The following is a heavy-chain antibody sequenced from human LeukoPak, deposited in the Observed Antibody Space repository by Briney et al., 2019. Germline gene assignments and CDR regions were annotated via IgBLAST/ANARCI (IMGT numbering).Heavy chain of an antibody. V-gene: IGHV4-59*11. CDR2: PYHSGST. D-gene: IGHD6-19*01. CDR3: ATSQHWLAFDY. J-gene: IGHJ4*02. Sequence: SETMSLTCTVSGASLDTHYWGWFRQPQGEGLEWIGGPYHSGSTNYNPSLKTRVTTSVDTSKNHFSLRLTSVTAADTAVYFCATSQHWLAFDYWGQGILVTVST. CDR1: GASLDTHY.